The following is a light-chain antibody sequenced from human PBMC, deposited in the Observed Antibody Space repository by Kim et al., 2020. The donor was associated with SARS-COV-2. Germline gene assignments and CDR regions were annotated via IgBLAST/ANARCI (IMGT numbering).Light chain of an antibody. CDR3: QTWGTDIHVV. V-gene: IGLV4-69*01. J-gene: IGLJ2*01. CDR2: LNSDGTH. CDR1: SGHANHA. Sequence: QPVLTQSPSASASLGASVKLTCTLSSGHANHAITWHQLQPEKGPRYLMKLNSDGTHTKGDGIPDRFSASSSGAERYLTISGLQSEDEADYFCQTWGTDIHVVFGGGTKLTVL.